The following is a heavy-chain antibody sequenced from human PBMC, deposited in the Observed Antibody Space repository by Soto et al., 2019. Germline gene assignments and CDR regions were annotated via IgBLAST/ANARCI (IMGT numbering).Heavy chain of an antibody. CDR1: GFTFSSYA. J-gene: IGHJ4*02. D-gene: IGHD3-3*01. CDR2: ISGSGGST. CDR3: AKVYYDFWSGLSY. Sequence: VQLLESGGGLVQPGGSLRLSCAASGFTFSSYAMSWVRQAPGEGLEWVSAISGSGGSTYYADSVKGRFTISRDNSKNTLYLQMNSLRAEDTAVYYCAKVYYDFWSGLSYWGQGTLVTVSS. V-gene: IGHV3-23*01.